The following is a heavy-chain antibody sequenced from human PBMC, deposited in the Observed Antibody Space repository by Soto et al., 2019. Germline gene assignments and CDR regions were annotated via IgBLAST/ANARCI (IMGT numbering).Heavy chain of an antibody. Sequence: EVQLVESGGGLVKPGGSLRLSCVVSGFDFSDFSINWVRKAPGKGLEWVSSISPRSYYIYYTDSVKGRFTVSRDNAKKSLFLQMNSLRADDTAVYYCAREKRHNLLGGSFGMDVWGQGTTVSVSS. J-gene: IGHJ6*02. D-gene: IGHD1-26*01. V-gene: IGHV3-21*02. CDR2: ISPRSYYI. CDR3: AREKRHNLLGGSFGMDV. CDR1: GFDFSDFS.